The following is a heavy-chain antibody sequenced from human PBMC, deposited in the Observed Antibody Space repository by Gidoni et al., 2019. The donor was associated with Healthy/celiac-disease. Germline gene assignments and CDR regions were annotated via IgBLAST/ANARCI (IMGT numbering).Heavy chain of an antibody. V-gene: IGHV4-4*07. J-gene: IGHJ3*02. CDR3: ARDYSSSWYDAFDI. CDR2: IYTSGST. D-gene: IGHD6-13*01. CDR1: GGSISSYY. Sequence: QVQLQESGPGLVKPSETLSLTCTVSGGSISSYYWSWIRQPAGKGLEWIGRIYTSGSTNYNPSLKSRVTMSVDTSKNQFSLKLSSVTAADTAVYYCARDYSSSWYDAFDIWGQGTMVTVSS.